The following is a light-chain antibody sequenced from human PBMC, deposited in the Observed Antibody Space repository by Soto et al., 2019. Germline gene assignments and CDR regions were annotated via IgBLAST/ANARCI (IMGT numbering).Light chain of an antibody. Sequence: EIVLTQSPDTLSLSPGERATLSCRASQSVSSSYLAWYQQKPGQAPRLLIYGASSRATGISDRFSGGGSGTDFTLTISRVEPEDFAVYYCQQYGTSSYTFGQGTKLEIK. CDR3: QQYGTSSYT. V-gene: IGKV3-20*01. CDR1: QSVSSSY. J-gene: IGKJ2*01. CDR2: GAS.